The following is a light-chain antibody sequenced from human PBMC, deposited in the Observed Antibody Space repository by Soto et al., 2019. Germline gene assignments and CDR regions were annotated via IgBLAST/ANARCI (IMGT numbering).Light chain of an antibody. J-gene: IGKJ4*01. Sequence: EIVMTQSPATLSVSPGERATLSCRASQGIGNTLAWYQQKPGQTPRLLFYGASTRATGIAARFSGSGSGTEFTLTINSLQSEDFAVYYCQRYNNWPLAFGGGTRVEIK. CDR3: QRYNNWPLA. CDR1: QGIGNT. CDR2: GAS. V-gene: IGKV3-15*01.